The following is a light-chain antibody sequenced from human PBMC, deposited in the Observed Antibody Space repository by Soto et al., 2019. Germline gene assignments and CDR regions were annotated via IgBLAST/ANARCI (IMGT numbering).Light chain of an antibody. J-gene: IGLJ1*01. CDR2: DVT. V-gene: IGLV2-14*01. Sequence: QSVLTQPASVSGSPGQSIAISCTGTSNDVGSYNYVSWYQQHPGKAPKLMIYDVTNRPSGVSDRFSGSKSGNTASLTISGLQAEDAADYYCKSYTTSNTYVFGSGTKVTVL. CDR3: KSYTTSNTYV. CDR1: SNDVGSYNY.